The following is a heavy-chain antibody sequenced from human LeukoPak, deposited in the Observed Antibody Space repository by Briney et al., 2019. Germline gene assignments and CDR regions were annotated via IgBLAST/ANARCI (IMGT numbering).Heavy chain of an antibody. D-gene: IGHD6-19*01. V-gene: IGHV4-4*02. CDR3: ARGREEYSSGWFRFDY. Sequence: PSGTLSLTCAVSGGSISSSNWRSWVRQPPGKGLEWIGEIYHSGSTNYNPSLKSRVTISVDKSKNQFSLKLSSVTAADTAVYYCARGREEYSSGWFRFDYWGQGTLVTVSS. CDR1: GGSISSSNW. J-gene: IGHJ4*02. CDR2: IYHSGST.